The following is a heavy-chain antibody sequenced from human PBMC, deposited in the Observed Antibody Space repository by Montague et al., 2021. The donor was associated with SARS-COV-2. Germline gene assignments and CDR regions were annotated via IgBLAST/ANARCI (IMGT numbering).Heavy chain of an antibody. J-gene: IGHJ4*02. CDR1: GDSITNTLYF. V-gene: IGHV4-39*01. CDR2: IYHNGYT. CDR3: AVELNYFFDY. Sequence: SETLSLTCNVSGDSITNTLYFLGWIRQPPGKALEWIGSIYHNGYTYYNPSLERRALLSIDTSKNQFSLRLSSVIASDTAVYYCAVELNYFFDYWGQGFLVSVSS. D-gene: IGHD1-7*01.